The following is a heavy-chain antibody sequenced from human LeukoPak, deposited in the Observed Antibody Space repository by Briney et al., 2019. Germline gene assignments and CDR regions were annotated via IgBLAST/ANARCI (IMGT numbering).Heavy chain of an antibody. V-gene: IGHV3-33*08. CDR1: GFTFSSYG. CDR3: ARDRYGDYVVDY. Sequence: GGSLRLSCAASGFTFSSYGMHWVRQAPGKGLEWVAFIRYDGSNKYYADSVKGRFTISRDNSKNTLYLQMNSLRAEDTAVYYCARDRYGDYVVDYWGQGTLVTVSS. J-gene: IGHJ4*02. D-gene: IGHD4-17*01. CDR2: IRYDGSNK.